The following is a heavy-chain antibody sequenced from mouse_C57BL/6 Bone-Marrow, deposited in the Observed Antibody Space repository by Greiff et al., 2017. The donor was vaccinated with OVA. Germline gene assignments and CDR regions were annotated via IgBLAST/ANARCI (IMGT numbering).Heavy chain of an antibody. Sequence: DVQLVESGGDLVKPGGSLKLSCAASGFTFSSYGMSWVRQTPDKRLEWVATISSGGSYTYYPDSVKGRFTISRDNAKNTLYLQMSSLKSEDTAMYYCARGCTTVVATPFAYWGQGTLVTVSA. CDR2: ISSGGSYT. CDR1: GFTFSSYG. CDR3: ARGCTTVVATPFAY. J-gene: IGHJ3*01. D-gene: IGHD1-1*01. V-gene: IGHV5-6*01.